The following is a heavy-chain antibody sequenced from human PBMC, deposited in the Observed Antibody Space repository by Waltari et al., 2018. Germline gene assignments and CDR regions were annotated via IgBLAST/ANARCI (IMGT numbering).Heavy chain of an antibody. CDR1: GFTFSSYA. CDR2: ISGSGGST. D-gene: IGHD3-3*01. CDR3: AKDPSYHYDFWSGYSGWFDP. Sequence: EVQLLESGGGLVQPGGSLRLSCAASGFTFSSYAMSWVRQAPGTGLGWVSAISGSGGSTYYADSVKGRFTISRDNSKNTLYLQMNSLRAEDTAVYYCAKDPSYHYDFWSGYSGWFDPWGQGTLVTVSS. V-gene: IGHV3-23*01. J-gene: IGHJ5*02.